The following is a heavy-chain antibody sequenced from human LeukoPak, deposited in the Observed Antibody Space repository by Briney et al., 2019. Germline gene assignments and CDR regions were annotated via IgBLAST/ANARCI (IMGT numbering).Heavy chain of an antibody. Sequence: PGGSLKLSCTASGFPFIEYSMNWVRQAPGKGLEWISYIGIDSGNTKYADSVRGRFTISADKAKNSLYLQMNSLRVEDTAVYYCARDNNYAFDNWGQGTLVSVAS. V-gene: IGHV3-48*01. D-gene: IGHD1-1*01. CDR1: GFPFIEYS. CDR3: ARDNNYAFDN. J-gene: IGHJ4*02. CDR2: IGIDSGNT.